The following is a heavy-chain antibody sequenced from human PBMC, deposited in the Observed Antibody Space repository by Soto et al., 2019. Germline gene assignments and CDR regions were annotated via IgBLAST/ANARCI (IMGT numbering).Heavy chain of an antibody. CDR1: GDIFSGYS. CDR2: IIPIFGTT. CDR3: ASDLGSGYDPGDY. Sequence: QVQLVQSGAEVKKPGSSVKVSCKTSGDIFSGYSISWVRQAPGQGLEWMGGIIPIFGTTNYAQRFHGRVPITADKSPRTVDMELYSLKSEDTAVYYCASDLGSGYDPGDYWGQGTLVTVSS. D-gene: IGHD5-12*01. V-gene: IGHV1-69*14. J-gene: IGHJ4*02.